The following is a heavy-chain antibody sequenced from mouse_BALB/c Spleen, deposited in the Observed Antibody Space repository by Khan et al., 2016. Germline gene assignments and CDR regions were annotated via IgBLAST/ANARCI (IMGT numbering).Heavy chain of an antibody. J-gene: IGHJ4*01. CDR2: ISSGSNTI. D-gene: IGHD2-5*01. V-gene: IGHV5-17*02. Sequence: EVELVESGGGLVQPGGSRKLSCAASGFNFSSFGMHWVRQAPEKGLEWVAYISSGSNTIYYADTVKGRFTISRDNPKKTLFLQMTSLRSEDTAMYECERRVVTRDYYGMDYWGQGTSVTVSS. CDR1: GFNFSSFG. CDR3: ERRVVTRDYYGMDY.